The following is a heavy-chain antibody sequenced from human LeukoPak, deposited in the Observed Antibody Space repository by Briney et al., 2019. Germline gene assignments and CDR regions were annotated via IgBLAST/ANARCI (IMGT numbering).Heavy chain of an antibody. V-gene: IGHV4-59*08. J-gene: IGHJ4*02. CDR2: IYYSGST. CDR3: ARRVTGRGTYYFDY. CDR1: AGSISTYY. D-gene: IGHD3-16*01. Sequence: SETLSLTCTVSAGSISTYYWTWIRQPPGKGLEWIGYIYYSGSTNYNPALKSRVTISLDTSKNQFSLKLNSVTAADTAVYYCARRVTGRGTYYFDYWGQGTLVTVSS.